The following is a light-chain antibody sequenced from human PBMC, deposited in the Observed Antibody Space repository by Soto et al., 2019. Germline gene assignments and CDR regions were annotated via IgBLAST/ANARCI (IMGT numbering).Light chain of an antibody. CDR1: QSVSNNY. Sequence: EIVLTQSPGTLSLSPGERATLSCRASQSVSNNYLAWYQQKPGQAPRRLIFGASGRATGIPDRLSGSGSGTDFPLTISRLEPENFAGYNFQQYGTSPTFGQGTKVEIK. CDR2: GAS. CDR3: QQYGTSPT. J-gene: IGKJ1*01. V-gene: IGKV3-20*01.